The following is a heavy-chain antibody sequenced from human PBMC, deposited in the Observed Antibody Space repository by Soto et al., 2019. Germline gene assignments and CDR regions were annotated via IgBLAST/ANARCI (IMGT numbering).Heavy chain of an antibody. D-gene: IGHD2-8*02. CDR2: IYYSGST. V-gene: IGHV4-30-4*01. Sequence: SETLSLTCTVSGGSISSGDYYWSWIRQPPGKGLEWIGYIYYSGSTYYNPSLKSRVTISVDTSKNQFSLKLSSVTAADTAVYYCARESDLVGNWFDPWGQGTLVTVPQ. CDR3: ARESDLVGNWFDP. CDR1: GGSISSGDYY. J-gene: IGHJ5*02.